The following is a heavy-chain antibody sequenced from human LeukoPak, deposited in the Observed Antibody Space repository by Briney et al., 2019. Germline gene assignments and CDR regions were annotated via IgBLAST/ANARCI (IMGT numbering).Heavy chain of an antibody. CDR2: IHYSGGT. CDR3: ARRRAEGGSDGHYNWFDP. Sequence: SETLSLTCTVSGGSISYYYWGWIRQPPGKGLEWIGYIHYSGGTRYNPSLNSRATISIDTSKNQFSLQLSSVTAADTALYYCARRRAEGGSDGHYNWFDPWGQGTLVTVSS. J-gene: IGHJ5*02. D-gene: IGHD6-25*01. CDR1: GGSISYYY. V-gene: IGHV4-59*08.